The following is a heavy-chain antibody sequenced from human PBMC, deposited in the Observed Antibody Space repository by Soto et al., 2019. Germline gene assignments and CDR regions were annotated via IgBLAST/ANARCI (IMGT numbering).Heavy chain of an antibody. CDR2: ISSNGGST. Sequence: PGGSLRLSCSASGFTFSSYAMHWVRQAPGKGLEYVSAISSNGGSTYYADSVKGRFTISRDNSKNTLYLQMSSLRAEDTAVYYCVKDQAAAGVRYWFDPWGQGTLVTVSS. D-gene: IGHD6-13*01. V-gene: IGHV3-64D*06. CDR3: VKDQAAAGVRYWFDP. J-gene: IGHJ5*02. CDR1: GFTFSSYA.